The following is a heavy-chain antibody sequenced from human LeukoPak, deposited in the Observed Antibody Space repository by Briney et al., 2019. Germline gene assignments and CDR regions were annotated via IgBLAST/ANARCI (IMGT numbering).Heavy chain of an antibody. CDR3: ARSPLYYDILTGSIFNWFDP. D-gene: IGHD3-9*01. V-gene: IGHV4-61*02. Sequence: PSETLSLTCTVSGGSISSGSYYWSWIRQPAGKGLEWIGRIYTSGSTNYNPSLKSRVTISVDTSKNQFSLKLSSVTAADTAVYYCARSPLYYDILTGSIFNWFDPWGQGTLVTVSS. CDR1: GGSISSGSYY. J-gene: IGHJ5*02. CDR2: IYTSGST.